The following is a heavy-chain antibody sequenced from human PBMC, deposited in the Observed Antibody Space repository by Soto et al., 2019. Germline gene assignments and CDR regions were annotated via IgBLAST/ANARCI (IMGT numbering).Heavy chain of an antibody. CDR3: ARHSSSWPIFDY. CDR2: IYYSGSS. V-gene: IGHV4-59*08. Sequence: QVQLQESGPGLVKPSETLSLTCTVSGGSIGNSYWSWIRQSPGKGLEWFGYIYYSGSSNYNPSLKSRVSISVDTSKNQFSLKLSSVTAADTAVYYCARHSSSWPIFDYWGQGTLVIVSS. D-gene: IGHD6-13*01. CDR1: GGSIGNSY. J-gene: IGHJ4*02.